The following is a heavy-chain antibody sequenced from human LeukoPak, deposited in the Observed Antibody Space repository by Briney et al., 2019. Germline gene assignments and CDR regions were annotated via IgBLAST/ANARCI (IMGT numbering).Heavy chain of an antibody. CDR1: GFTFSRHG. Sequence: PGGSLRLSCEASGFTFSRHGMNWVRQAPGKGPEWLSYISSSSTTIYYADSVKGRFTISRDNARNSLSLQMNSLRDEDTAVYYCARFLGDILTDGFGVWGQGTMVTVS. CDR3: ARFLGDILTDGFGV. J-gene: IGHJ3*01. V-gene: IGHV3-48*02. CDR2: ISSSSTTI. D-gene: IGHD3-3*01.